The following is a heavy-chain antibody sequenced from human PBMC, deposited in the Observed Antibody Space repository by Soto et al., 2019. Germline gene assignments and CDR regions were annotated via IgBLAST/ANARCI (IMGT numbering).Heavy chain of an antibody. CDR1: GYTFTSYY. Sequence: ASLKLSCKSSGYTFTSYYIHWVRQAPGQGLEWMGIINPSGGSTSYAQKFQGRVTMTRDTSTSTVYMELSSLRSEDTAVYYCARKVKNWFAPWGRGTRVTVSS. CDR2: INPSGGST. J-gene: IGHJ5*02. CDR3: ARKVKNWFAP. V-gene: IGHV1-46*01.